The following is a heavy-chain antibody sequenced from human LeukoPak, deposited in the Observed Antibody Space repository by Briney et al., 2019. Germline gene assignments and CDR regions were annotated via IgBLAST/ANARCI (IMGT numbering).Heavy chain of an antibody. V-gene: IGHV4-30-4*08. CDR1: GGSISSGDYY. Sequence: PSQTLSLTCTVSGGSISSGDYYWSWIRQPPGKGREWIGYIYYSGSTYYNPSLKSRVTISVDTSKNQFSLKLSSVTAADTAVYYCARQSGSSDDAFDIWGQGTMVTVSS. CDR2: IYYSGST. D-gene: IGHD1-26*01. CDR3: ARQSGSSDDAFDI. J-gene: IGHJ3*02.